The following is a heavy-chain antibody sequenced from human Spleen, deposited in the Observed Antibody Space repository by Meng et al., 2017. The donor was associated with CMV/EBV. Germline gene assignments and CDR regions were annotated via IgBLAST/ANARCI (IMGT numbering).Heavy chain of an antibody. CDR1: GFTFSNAW. J-gene: IGHJ4*02. CDR3: TTDTPWCFDY. CDR2: IQSKIDDGTT. V-gene: IGHV3-15*01. Sequence: CAASGFTFSNAWIGWVRQAPGAGLEWVGRIQSKIDDGTTDCAAPVKGRFTITRDDSKNTLYLQMNSLKIEDTAVYYCTTDTPWCFDYWGRELWSPSPQ. D-gene: IGHD2-15*01.